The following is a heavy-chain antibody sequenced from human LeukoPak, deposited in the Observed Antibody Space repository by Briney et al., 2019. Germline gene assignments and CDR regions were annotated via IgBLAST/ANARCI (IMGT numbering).Heavy chain of an antibody. CDR3: ARDRRGYSYEDYYYYMDV. J-gene: IGHJ6*03. CDR1: GYTFTGYY. CDR2: INPNSGGT. V-gene: IGHV1-2*02. Sequence: GASVKVSCKASGYTFTGYYMHWVRQAPGQGLEWMGWINPNSGGTNYVQKFQGRVTMTRDTSISTAYMELSRLRSDDTAVYYCARDRRGYSYEDYYYYMDVWGKGTTVTVSS. D-gene: IGHD5-18*01.